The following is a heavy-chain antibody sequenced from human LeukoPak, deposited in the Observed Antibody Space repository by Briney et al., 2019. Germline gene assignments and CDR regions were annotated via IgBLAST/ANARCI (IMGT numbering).Heavy chain of an antibody. CDR2: VADDEKTI. V-gene: IGHV3-30*04. CDR3: AREKQSGGTPFDY. Sequence: GGSLRLSCVASGFTFTGHSMHWVRQAPGKGLEWVAVVADDEKTIFYADSLKGRFTVSRDNSKNTVYLQMNSLRDEDTAVYYCAREKQSGGTPFDYWGRGSLVTVSS. CDR1: GFTFTGHS. J-gene: IGHJ4*02. D-gene: IGHD1-26*01.